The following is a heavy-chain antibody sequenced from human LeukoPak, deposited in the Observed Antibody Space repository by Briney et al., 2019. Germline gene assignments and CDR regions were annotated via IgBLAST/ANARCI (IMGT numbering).Heavy chain of an antibody. CDR3: GRTYAGNSSFDY. D-gene: IGHD4-23*01. CDR1: GCTFTSYY. J-gene: IGHJ4*02. V-gene: IGHV3-74*01. Sequence: PWGSLTLTCAASGCTFTSYYRHWIRQPPGKGLVWVARINNDGSNTYYADSVKRRFTISRTHAKNTLYLQMNSLRAEDTAVYYCGRTYAGNSSFDYWGQGTLVTVSS. CDR2: INNDGSNT.